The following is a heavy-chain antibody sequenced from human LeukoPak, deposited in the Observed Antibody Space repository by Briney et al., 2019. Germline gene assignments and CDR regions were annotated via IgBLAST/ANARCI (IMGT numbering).Heavy chain of an antibody. V-gene: IGHV3-33*01. D-gene: IGHD1-26*01. Sequence: GGSLRLSCAASGFTFSRDGMHWVRQAPGKGLEWVAVIWYDGSKKYYADSVKGRFTISRDNSKNTLYLQMNSLRAEDTAVYYCARLSGSFLDYWGQGTLVTVSS. CDR1: GFTFSRDG. CDR2: IWYDGSKK. J-gene: IGHJ4*02. CDR3: ARLSGSFLDY.